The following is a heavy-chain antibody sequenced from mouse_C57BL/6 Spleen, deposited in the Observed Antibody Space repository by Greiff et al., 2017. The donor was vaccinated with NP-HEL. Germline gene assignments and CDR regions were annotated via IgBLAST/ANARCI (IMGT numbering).Heavy chain of an antibody. V-gene: IGHV1-80*01. CDR1: GYTFTSYW. CDR3: ARSGVYYSSSYVDY. CDR2: IYPGDGDT. Sequence: QVQLQQPGAELVKPGASVKLSCKASGYTFTSYWMHWVKQRPGKGLEWIGQIYPGDGDTNYNGKFKGKATLTADKSSSTAYMQLSSLTSEDSAVYFCARSGVYYSSSYVDYWGQGTTLTVSS. J-gene: IGHJ2*01. D-gene: IGHD1-1*01.